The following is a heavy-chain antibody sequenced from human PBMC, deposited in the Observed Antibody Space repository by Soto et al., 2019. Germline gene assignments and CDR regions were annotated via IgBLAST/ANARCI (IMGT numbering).Heavy chain of an antibody. V-gene: IGHV3-30*15. D-gene: IGHD3-16*02. CDR1: GFTFTSYA. CDR3: ARDRLRLGELSLIGYFDY. Sequence: QVQLVESGGSVVQPGRSLRLSCEASGFTFTSYAMHWVRQAPGKGLEWVAVISYDGINEYYADSVKGRFTISRYNSKNTLFMQMSRLRVEDTAVYYCARDRLRLGELSLIGYFDYWGQGTLGTVSS. CDR2: ISYDGINE. J-gene: IGHJ4*02.